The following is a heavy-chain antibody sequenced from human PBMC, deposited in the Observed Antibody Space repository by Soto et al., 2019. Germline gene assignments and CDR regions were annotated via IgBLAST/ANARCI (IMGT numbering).Heavy chain of an antibody. CDR2: INAGNGNT. J-gene: IGHJ4*02. D-gene: IGHD2-15*01. CDR1: GYTFTSYA. CDR3: ARVLLGYCSGGSCSMRWDY. V-gene: IGHV1-3*01. Sequence: ASVKVSCKASGYTFTSYAMHWVRQAPGQRLEWMGWINAGNGNTKYSQKFQGRVTITRDTSASTAYMELSSLRSEDTAVYYCARVLLGYCSGGSCSMRWDYWGQGTLVTVSS.